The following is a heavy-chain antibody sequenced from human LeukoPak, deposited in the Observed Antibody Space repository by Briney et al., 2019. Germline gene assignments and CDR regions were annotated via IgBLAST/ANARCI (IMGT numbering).Heavy chain of an antibody. J-gene: IGHJ3*02. Sequence: PSQTLSLTCTVSGGSISSSSYYWGWIRQPPGKGLEWIGSIYYSGSTYYNPSLKSRVTISVDTSKNQFSLKLSSVTAADTAVYYCARGDRLERTGGAFDIWGQGTMVTVSS. D-gene: IGHD1-1*01. V-gene: IGHV4-39*07. CDR2: IYYSGST. CDR3: ARGDRLERTGGAFDI. CDR1: GGSISSSSYY.